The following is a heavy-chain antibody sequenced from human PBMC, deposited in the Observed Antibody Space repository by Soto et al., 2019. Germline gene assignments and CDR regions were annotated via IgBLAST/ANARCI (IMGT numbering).Heavy chain of an antibody. CDR2: ITNTAFTT. D-gene: IGHD4-17*01. Sequence: GGSLRLSCAASGFDFSTHALSWVRQAPGKGLEWLSSITNTAFTTHYADSVKGRFTISRANSRNTLHLQINNLRVDDTALYYCAKGFDYGDTKHIDHWGQGTLVTVSS. V-gene: IGHV3-23*01. CDR3: AKGFDYGDTKHIDH. J-gene: IGHJ4*02. CDR1: GFDFSTHA.